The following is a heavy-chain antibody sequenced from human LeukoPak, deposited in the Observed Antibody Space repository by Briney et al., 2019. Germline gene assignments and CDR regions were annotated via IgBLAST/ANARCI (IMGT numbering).Heavy chain of an antibody. Sequence: GGSLRLSCAASGFTFSSYAMSWVRQAPGKGLEWASGISGSGGGTHYADSVKGRFTISRDNSKNTLDLQMNSLRADDTAVSYFAKGWIDYFDYGGRGPLVTVPS. CDR2: ISGSGGGT. V-gene: IGHV3-23*01. CDR3: AKGWIDYFDY. J-gene: IGHJ4*02. CDR1: GFTFSSYA. D-gene: IGHD2-2*03.